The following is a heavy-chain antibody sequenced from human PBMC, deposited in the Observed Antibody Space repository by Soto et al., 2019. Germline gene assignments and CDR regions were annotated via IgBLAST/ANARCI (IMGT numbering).Heavy chain of an antibody. CDR3: ARDYDFWSGYPKTPGY. V-gene: IGHV3-11*01. CDR1: GFTFSDYY. D-gene: IGHD3-3*01. Sequence: GGSLRLSCAASGFTFSDYYMSWIRQAPGKGLEWVSYISSSGSTIYYADSVKGRFTISRDNAKNSLYLQMNSLRAEDTAVYYCARDYDFWSGYPKTPGYWGQGTLVTVSS. J-gene: IGHJ4*02. CDR2: ISSSGSTI.